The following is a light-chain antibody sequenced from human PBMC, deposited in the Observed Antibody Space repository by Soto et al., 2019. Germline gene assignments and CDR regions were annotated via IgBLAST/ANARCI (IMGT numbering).Light chain of an antibody. CDR3: TSWTTSTPMI. Sequence: QSALTQPASGSGSPGQSITISCTGTSSDIGAYNFVAWYQQHPGKAPQLMLYDVNIRPSGVSKRFSGSKSGNTASRTISGLQAEEEADYYCTSWTTSTPMIVGGGTKVTVL. V-gene: IGLV2-14*03. CDR2: DVN. CDR1: SSDIGAYNF. J-gene: IGLJ2*01.